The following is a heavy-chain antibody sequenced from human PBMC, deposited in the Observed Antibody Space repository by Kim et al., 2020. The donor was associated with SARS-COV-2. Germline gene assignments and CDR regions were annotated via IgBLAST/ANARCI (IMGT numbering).Heavy chain of an antibody. CDR1: GFTFTSYI. Sequence: GGSLRLSCAASGFTFTSYIMNWVRQAPGKGLEWVSSISSSSSYIYYADSVKGRFTISRDNAKNSLYLQMNSLRAEDTAVYYCARGDYYDSSGYPDYWGQGTLVTVSS. V-gene: IGHV3-21*01. CDR2: ISSSSSYI. CDR3: ARGDYYDSSGYPDY. D-gene: IGHD3-22*01. J-gene: IGHJ4*02.